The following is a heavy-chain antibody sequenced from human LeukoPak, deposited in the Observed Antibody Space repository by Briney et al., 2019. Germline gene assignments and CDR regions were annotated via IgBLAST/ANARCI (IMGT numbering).Heavy chain of an antibody. CDR2: VHHSGRT. CDR3: ARRDSSSWYQEDWFDP. D-gene: IGHD6-13*01. V-gene: IGHV4-59*01. CDR1: GASIFNYY. Sequence: SETLSLTCNVSGASIFNYYWSWIRQAPGKGLEWIGYVHHSGRTNSNPSLRSRVTISVDTSKNQFSLKLSSVTAADTAVYYCARRDSSSWYQEDWFDPWGQGTLVTVSS. J-gene: IGHJ5*02.